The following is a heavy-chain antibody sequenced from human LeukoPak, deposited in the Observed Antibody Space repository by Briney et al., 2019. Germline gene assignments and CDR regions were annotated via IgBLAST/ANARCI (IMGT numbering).Heavy chain of an antibody. CDR2: ISGSGGST. CDR3: AKDFVYGSRFPRPLDY. CDR1: GFTFSSFA. V-gene: IGHV3-23*01. D-gene: IGHD3-3*01. Sequence: GGSLRLSCAASGFTFSSFAMSWVRQAPGKGLEWVSGISGSGGSTYYADSVKGRFTISRDNSRNTLYLQMNSLRADDTARYYCAKDFVYGSRFPRPLDYWGQGTLVTVSS. J-gene: IGHJ4*02.